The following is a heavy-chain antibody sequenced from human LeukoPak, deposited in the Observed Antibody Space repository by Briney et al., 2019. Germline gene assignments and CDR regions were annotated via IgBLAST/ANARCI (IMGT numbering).Heavy chain of an antibody. Sequence: ASVKVSCKASGYIFTGYHIHWVRQAPGQGLEWRGWINPNSGDTNYAQNFQGRVTMTGDTSITTVYMELSSLRSDDTAVYYCARDLKGTTAYSADWGQGTLVTVSS. J-gene: IGHJ4*02. D-gene: IGHD4-11*01. CDR2: INPNSGDT. CDR3: ARDLKGTTAYSAD. CDR1: GYIFTGYH. V-gene: IGHV1-2*02.